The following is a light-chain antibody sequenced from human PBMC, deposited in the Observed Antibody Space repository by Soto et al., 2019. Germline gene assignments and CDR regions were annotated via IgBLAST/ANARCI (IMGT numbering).Light chain of an antibody. CDR3: AAWDESLNSPRML. J-gene: IGLJ2*01. Sequence: QSALTQPPSVSATPGQRVTISCSGTYSNIGSNTVAWYQRLPGTAPKLLIYSNNERPSGVPDRFSGSKSGSSASLAISGLQSEDEADYYCAAWDESLNSPRMLFGGGTKVTVL. CDR2: SNN. CDR1: YSNIGSNT. V-gene: IGLV1-44*01.